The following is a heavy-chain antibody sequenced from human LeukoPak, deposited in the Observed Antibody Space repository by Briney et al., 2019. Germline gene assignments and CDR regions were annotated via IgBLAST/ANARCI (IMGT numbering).Heavy chain of an antibody. CDR3: SKGGYCGGDCYDDDAFDI. Sequence: GGSLRLSCTASGFTFGDYAMSWVRQAPGKGLEWGGFIRSKAYGGTTEYAAAVKGRFTISRDDSKSIAYLQMNSLKTEDTAVYYCSKGGYCGGDCYDDDAFDIWGQGTMVTVSS. CDR2: IRSKAYGGTT. V-gene: IGHV3-49*04. CDR1: GFTFGDYA. J-gene: IGHJ3*02. D-gene: IGHD2-21*01.